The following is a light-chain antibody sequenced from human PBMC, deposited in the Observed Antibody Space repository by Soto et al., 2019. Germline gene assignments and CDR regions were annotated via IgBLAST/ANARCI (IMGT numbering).Light chain of an antibody. CDR2: EVS. V-gene: IGLV2-23*02. Sequence: QSVLTQPASVSGSPGQSITISCTGTSSDVGSYNLVSWYQQHPGKAPKLMIYEVSKRPSGVSNRFSGSKSGNTASLTISGLQHEDEADYYCCSYAGSSTLFGGGITHTVL. CDR3: CSYAGSSTL. J-gene: IGLJ2*01. CDR1: SSDVGSYNL.